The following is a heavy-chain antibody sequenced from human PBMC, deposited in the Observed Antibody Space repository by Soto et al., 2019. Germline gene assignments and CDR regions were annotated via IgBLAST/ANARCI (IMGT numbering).Heavy chain of an antibody. J-gene: IGHJ4*02. CDR3: ATDILDY. CDR2: INQNGSEK. CDR1: GFSFGNYW. V-gene: IGHV3-7*05. Sequence: EVQLVESGGDLVQPGGSLRLSCAVSGFSFGNYWMSWVRQAPGKGLEWVGNINQNGSEKYYVDSVEGRFTISRDNAKNSVYLQMNSLGADDTAVYYCATDILDYWGQGTLVTVSS.